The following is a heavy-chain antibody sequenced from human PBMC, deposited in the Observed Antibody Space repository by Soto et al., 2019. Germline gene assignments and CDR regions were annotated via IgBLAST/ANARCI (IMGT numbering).Heavy chain of an antibody. CDR1: GFTFSSYW. CDR2: INSDGSST. CDR3: ARESPLLRYFDWLSTDYGMDV. J-gene: IGHJ6*02. Sequence: EVQLVESGGGLVQPGGSLRLSCAASGFTFSSYWMHWVRQAPGKGLVWVSRINSDGSSTSYADSVKGRFTISRDNAKNTLYLRMNSLRAEDTAVYYCARESPLLRYFDWLSTDYGMDVWGQGTTVTVSS. D-gene: IGHD3-9*01. V-gene: IGHV3-74*01.